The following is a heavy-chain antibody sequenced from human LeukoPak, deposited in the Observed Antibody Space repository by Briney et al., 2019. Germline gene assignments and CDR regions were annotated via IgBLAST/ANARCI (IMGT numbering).Heavy chain of an antibody. J-gene: IGHJ4*02. V-gene: IGHV4-4*07. CDR3: ARVGDYALKD. CDR1: GGAISSYH. CDR2: INTSGST. Sequence: SETLSLTCTVSGGAISSYHWSWIRQPAGKGLEWIGRINTSGSTNYDPSLKSRVTMSVDTSKNQLSLKMSSVTAADTAVYYCARVGDYALKDWGQGTLVTVSS. D-gene: IGHD3-16*01.